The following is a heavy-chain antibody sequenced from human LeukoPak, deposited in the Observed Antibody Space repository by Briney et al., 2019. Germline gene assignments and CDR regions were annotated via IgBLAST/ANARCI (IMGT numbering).Heavy chain of an antibody. CDR1: GGSISSDAYC. Sequence: PSQTLSLTCTVSGGSISSDAYCWSWIRQHPGKGLEWIGYIYYSGSTYYNPSLKSRVTISVDTSKNQFSLKLSSVTAADTAVYYCARDRGFGDRITYGMDVWGQGTTVTVSS. V-gene: IGHV4-31*03. CDR3: ARDRGFGDRITYGMDV. J-gene: IGHJ6*02. CDR2: IYYSGST. D-gene: IGHD3-10*01.